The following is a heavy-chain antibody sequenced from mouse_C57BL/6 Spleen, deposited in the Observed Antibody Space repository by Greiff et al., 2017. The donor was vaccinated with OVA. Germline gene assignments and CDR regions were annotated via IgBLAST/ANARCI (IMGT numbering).Heavy chain of an antibody. D-gene: IGHD1-1*01. J-gene: IGHJ2*01. V-gene: IGHV1-26*01. CDR3: ARGNYYGSSYADY. CDR1: GYTFTDYY. Sequence: VQLKQSGPELVKPGASVKISCKASGYTFTDYYMNWVKQSHGKSLEWIGDINPNNGGTSYNQKFKGKATLTVDKSSSTAYMELRSLTSEDSAVYYFARGNYYGSSYADYWGQGTTLTVSS. CDR2: INPNNGGT.